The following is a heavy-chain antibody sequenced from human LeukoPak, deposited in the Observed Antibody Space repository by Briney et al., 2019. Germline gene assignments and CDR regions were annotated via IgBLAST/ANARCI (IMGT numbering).Heavy chain of an antibody. CDR2: FDPEDGET. CDR1: GYTLTELS. D-gene: IGHD5-18*01. V-gene: IGHV1-24*01. CDR3: ARHGYSYGPQELNFDY. Sequence: ASVKVSCKVSGYTLTELSMRWVRQAPGKGLEWMGGFDPEDGETIYAQKFQGRVTMTEDTSTDTAYMELSSLRSEDTAVYYCARHGYSYGPQELNFDYWGQGTLVTVSS. J-gene: IGHJ4*02.